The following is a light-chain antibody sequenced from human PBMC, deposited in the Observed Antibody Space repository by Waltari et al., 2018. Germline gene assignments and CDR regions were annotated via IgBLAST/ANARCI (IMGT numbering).Light chain of an antibody. CDR1: TGDIGSYNL. CDR2: EVN. J-gene: IGLJ6*01. Sequence: QSALTQPASVSGSPGQSITISSTGTTGDIGSYNLVAWYQQHPGKAPKVMIYEVNKRPSGVSNRFSGSKSGNTASLTISGLQAEDEADYYCCSYVGTSNFLYVFGSGTRVTVL. V-gene: IGLV2-23*02. CDR3: CSYVGTSNFLYV.